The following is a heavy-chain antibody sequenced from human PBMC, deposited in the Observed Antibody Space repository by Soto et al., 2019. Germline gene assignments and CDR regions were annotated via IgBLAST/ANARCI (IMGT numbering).Heavy chain of an antibody. CDR2: IYHSGST. Sequence: PSETLSLTCAVSGGSISSSNWWSWVRQPPGKGLEWIGEIYHSGSTNYNPSLKSRVTISVDKSKNQFSLKLSSVTAADTAVYYCGGGIAAAGTTVFIDYWGQGTLVTVSS. J-gene: IGHJ4*02. D-gene: IGHD6-13*01. CDR3: GGGIAAAGTTVFIDY. V-gene: IGHV4-4*02. CDR1: GGSISSSNW.